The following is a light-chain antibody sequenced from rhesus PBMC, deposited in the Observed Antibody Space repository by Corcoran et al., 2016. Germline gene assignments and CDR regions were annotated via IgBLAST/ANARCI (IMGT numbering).Light chain of an antibody. J-gene: IGKJ3*01. CDR2: QTA. CDR3: QHSYGTPFT. V-gene: IGKV1-74*01. CDR1: ENVHSY. Sequence: IQMTQSPSSLSASVGDRVTITCRASENVHSYLHWYQRKPGKAPNLLIYQTATLRSGVPPRFSGSGSGTEFTLTISNLQPEDVATYFCQHSYGTPFTFGPGTKLDHK.